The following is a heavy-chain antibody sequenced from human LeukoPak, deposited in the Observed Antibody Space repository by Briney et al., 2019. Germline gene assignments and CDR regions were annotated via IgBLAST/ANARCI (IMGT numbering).Heavy chain of an antibody. Sequence: GGSLRLSCAASGFTFSSYAMSWVRQAPGKGLEWVSAISGSGGSTYYADSVKGRFTISRDNSKNTLYLQMNSLRAEDTAVYYCAKPPFYVWGSYRRDFDYWGQGTLVTVSS. D-gene: IGHD3-16*02. CDR1: GFTFSSYA. CDR3: AKPPFYVWGSYRRDFDY. V-gene: IGHV3-23*01. CDR2: ISGSGGST. J-gene: IGHJ4*02.